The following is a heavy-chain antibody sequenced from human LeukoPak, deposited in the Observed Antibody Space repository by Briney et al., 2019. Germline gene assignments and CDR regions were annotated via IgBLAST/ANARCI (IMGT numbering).Heavy chain of an antibody. J-gene: IGHJ5*02. CDR1: GGSISSSSYY. V-gene: IGHV4-39*01. CDR2: IYYSGST. Sequence: PSETLSLTCTVSGGSISSSSYYWGWIRQPPGKGLEWIGSIYYSGSTYYNPSLKSRVTISVDTSKNQFSLKLSSVTAADTAVYYCARGISFFAVRRAYWFDPWGQGTLVSVSS. CDR3: ARGISFFAVRRAYWFDP. D-gene: IGHD3-10*01.